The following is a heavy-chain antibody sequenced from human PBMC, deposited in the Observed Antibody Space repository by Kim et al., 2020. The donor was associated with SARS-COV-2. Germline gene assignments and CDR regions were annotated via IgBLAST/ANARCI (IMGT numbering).Heavy chain of an antibody. J-gene: IGHJ4*02. CDR3: AKDPSSSSPVYFDF. D-gene: IGHD6-6*01. Sequence: ADSVKDRFTISRDKSKNTVDLYMKSLRGEDTALYYCAKDPSSSSPVYFDFWGQGALVTVSS. V-gene: IGHV3-23*01.